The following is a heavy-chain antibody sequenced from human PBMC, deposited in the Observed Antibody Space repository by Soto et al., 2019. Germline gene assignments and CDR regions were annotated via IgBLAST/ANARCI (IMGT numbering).Heavy chain of an antibody. V-gene: IGHV1-69*01. D-gene: IGHD5-12*01. CDR3: ARGGRDGYKSGVPFDL. CDR1: GGTFSSYA. J-gene: IGHJ2*01. Sequence: QVQLVQSGAEVKKPGSSVKVSCKASGGTFSSYAISWVRQAPGQGLEWMGGIIPIFGTAHYAQKFQGRVTITADESTSTAYMELSSLRSEDTAVYYCARGGRDGYKSGVPFDLWGRGTLVTVSS. CDR2: IIPIFGTA.